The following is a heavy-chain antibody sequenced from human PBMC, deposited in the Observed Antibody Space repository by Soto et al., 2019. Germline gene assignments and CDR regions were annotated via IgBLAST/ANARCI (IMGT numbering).Heavy chain of an antibody. CDR3: ARLLLYQGWFDP. J-gene: IGHJ5*02. Sequence: QITLKESGPTLVKPTQTLTLTCTFSGFSLTTSGVGVGWIRQPPGKALEWLALIYWDDDKRYIPSLKSRLTIXKVXSKNQVVLTMANMDPMDTATYYCARLLLYQGWFDPWGQGSLVTVSS. CDR1: GFSLTTSGVG. D-gene: IGHD2-2*01. CDR2: IYWDDDK. V-gene: IGHV2-5*02.